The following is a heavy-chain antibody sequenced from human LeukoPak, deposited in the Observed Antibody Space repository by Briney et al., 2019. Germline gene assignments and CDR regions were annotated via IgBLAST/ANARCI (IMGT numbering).Heavy chain of an antibody. J-gene: IGHJ4*02. CDR2: INWNGGST. Sequence: GGSLRLSXAASGFTFDDYGMSWVRQTPGKGLEWLSGINWNGGSTGYADSVKGRFTISRDNAKNSLYLQMNSLRAEDTALYYCARVPTIEGYFDYWGQGTLVTVSS. D-gene: IGHD1-26*01. V-gene: IGHV3-20*04. CDR1: GFTFDDYG. CDR3: ARVPTIEGYFDY.